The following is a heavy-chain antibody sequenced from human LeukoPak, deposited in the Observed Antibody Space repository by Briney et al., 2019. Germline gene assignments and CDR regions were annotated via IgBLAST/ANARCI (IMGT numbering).Heavy chain of an antibody. D-gene: IGHD1-26*01. J-gene: IGHJ3*02. Sequence: GWSLRLSCAASGFTFSSHWMHWVRQAPGKGLVWVSRIKGDGSSPTYADSVKGRFTISRDNAKNTLYLQMNGLRAEDTAVYYCVRVRPRVGATNDAFDIWGQGTMVTVSS. CDR1: GFTFSSHW. V-gene: IGHV3-74*01. CDR2: IKGDGSSP. CDR3: VRVRPRVGATNDAFDI.